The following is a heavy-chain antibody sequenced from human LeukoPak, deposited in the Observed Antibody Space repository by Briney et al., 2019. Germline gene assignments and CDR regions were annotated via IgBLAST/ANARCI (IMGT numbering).Heavy chain of an antibody. CDR3: ARGRAGVLIAVAVLGFDP. V-gene: IGHV4-39*07. Sequence: SETLSLTCTVSGGSISSSSYYWGWIRQPPGKGLEWIGSIYYSGSTYYNPSLKSRVTISVDTSKNQFSLKLSSVTAADTAVYYCARGRAGVLIAVAVLGFDPWGQGTLVTVSS. D-gene: IGHD6-19*01. CDR1: GGSISSSSYY. CDR2: IYYSGST. J-gene: IGHJ5*02.